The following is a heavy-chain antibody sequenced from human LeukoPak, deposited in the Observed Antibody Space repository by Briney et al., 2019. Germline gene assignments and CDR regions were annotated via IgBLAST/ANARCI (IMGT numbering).Heavy chain of an antibody. CDR1: GGSFSGYY. Sequence: SETLSLTCAVYGGSFSGYYWSLIRQPPGKGLEWIGEINHSGSTNYNPSLKSRVTISVDTSKNQFSLKLSSVTAADTAVYYCARFTSFKFSGPPPWGQGTLVTVSS. J-gene: IGHJ5*02. D-gene: IGHD3-3*01. CDR2: INHSGST. V-gene: IGHV4-34*01. CDR3: ARFTSFKFSGPPP.